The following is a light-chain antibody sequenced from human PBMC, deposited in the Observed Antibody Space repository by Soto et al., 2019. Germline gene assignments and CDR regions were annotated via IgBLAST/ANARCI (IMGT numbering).Light chain of an antibody. J-gene: IGLJ1*01. CDR1: SSDVGGYNF. CDR3: SSYTSNSTRV. Sequence: QSVLTQPASVSGSPGQSIIISCTGSSSDVGGYNFVSWYQQHPGKAPKLMIYEVSNRPSGVSNRFSGSKSGNTASLSISGLQAEDEAEYYCSSYTSNSTRVFGTGT. CDR2: EVS. V-gene: IGLV2-14*01.